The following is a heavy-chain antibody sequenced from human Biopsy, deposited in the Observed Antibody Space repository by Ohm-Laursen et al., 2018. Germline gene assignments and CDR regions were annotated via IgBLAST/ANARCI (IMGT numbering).Heavy chain of an antibody. J-gene: IGHJ1*01. Sequence: SQTLSLTCIVSGGSFTGHYWTWIRQPPGKGLEWIGHISHTGYTSYKSSLKSRVTISLDTSRKHLSLRLTSLAAADTAVYYCARGSNEYGGLYFPHWGQGTLVTVSS. CDR2: ISHTGYT. V-gene: IGHV4-59*11. CDR1: GGSFTGHY. D-gene: IGHD4-23*01. CDR3: ARGSNEYGGLYFPH.